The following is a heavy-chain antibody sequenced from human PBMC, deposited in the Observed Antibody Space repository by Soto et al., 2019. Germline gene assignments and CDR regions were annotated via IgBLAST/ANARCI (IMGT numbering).Heavy chain of an antibody. D-gene: IGHD3-10*01. CDR1: GGSIRSYY. CDR2: IYYSGST. CDR3: ARRYGGAFDI. V-gene: IGHV4-59*08. J-gene: IGHJ3*02. Sequence: QVQLQESGPGLVKPSETLSLTCTVSGGSIRSYYWSWIRQPPGKGLQWIGYIYYSGSTNYNPSLKSRCTISVDTSKNQFSLKLRSVTAADTAVYYCARRYGGAFDIWGQGTMVTVSS.